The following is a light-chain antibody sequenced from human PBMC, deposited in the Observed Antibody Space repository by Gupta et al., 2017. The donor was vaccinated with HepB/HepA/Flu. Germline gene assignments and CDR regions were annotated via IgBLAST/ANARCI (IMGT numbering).Light chain of an antibody. CDR1: QSLLHSNGYNY. J-gene: IGKJ1*01. Sequence: IVLTQSPLSLPVTPGEPASISCRSSQSLLHSNGYNYLELYQQQAGPSPQLLFYFGSNRASVVHDMCSSRGSATYSLLNSSREEADDVVFYYCQQVLPPGTFGQGTKVDIK. CDR2: FGS. V-gene: IGKV2-28*01. CDR3: QQVLPPGT.